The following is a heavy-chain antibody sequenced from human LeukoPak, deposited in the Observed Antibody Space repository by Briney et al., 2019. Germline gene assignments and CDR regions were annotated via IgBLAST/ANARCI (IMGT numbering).Heavy chain of an antibody. V-gene: IGHV1-18*01. CDR1: GGTFSSYA. J-gene: IGHJ4*02. D-gene: IGHD3-9*01. Sequence: ASVKASCKASGGTFSSYAISWVRQAPGQGLEWMGWISAYNGNTNYAQKLQGRVTMTTDTSTSTAYMELRSLRSDDTAVYYCARDVRLRPANLLTSGPGYWGQGTLVTVSS. CDR3: ARDVRLRPANLLTSGPGY. CDR2: ISAYNGNT.